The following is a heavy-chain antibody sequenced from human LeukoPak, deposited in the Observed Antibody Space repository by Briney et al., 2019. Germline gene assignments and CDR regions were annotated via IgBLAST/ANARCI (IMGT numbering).Heavy chain of an antibody. J-gene: IGHJ4*02. CDR3: ARDRGQWPYYFDY. Sequence: GASVKVSCKASGYTFTGYYMHWVRQAPGQGLEWMGWINPNSGGTNYAQKFQGRVTMTRDTSISTAYMELSRLRSDDRAVYYCARDRGQWPYYFDYWGQGTLVTVSS. CDR1: GYTFTGYY. V-gene: IGHV1-2*02. D-gene: IGHD6-19*01. CDR2: INPNSGGT.